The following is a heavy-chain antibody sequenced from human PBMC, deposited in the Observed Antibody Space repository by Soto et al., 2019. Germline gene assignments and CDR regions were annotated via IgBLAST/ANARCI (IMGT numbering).Heavy chain of an antibody. CDR1: GFNFPTFW. J-gene: IGHJ6*02. D-gene: IGHD6-19*01. V-gene: IGHV5-51*01. CDR2: IYPDDSDT. CDR3: ARHGGIAVAGTDLYYYYYGMDV. Sequence: GESLKISCKHSGFNFPTFWIAWVRQMPGKGLEWMGTIYPDDSDTRYSPSFQGQVTISADKSISTAYLQWSSLKASDTAMYYCARHGGIAVAGTDLYYYYYGMDVWGQGTTVTVSS.